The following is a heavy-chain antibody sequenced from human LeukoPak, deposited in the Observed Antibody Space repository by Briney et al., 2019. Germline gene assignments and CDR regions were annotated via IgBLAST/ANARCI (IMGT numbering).Heavy chain of an antibody. V-gene: IGHV3-33*08. CDR3: GRDSLGGDY. D-gene: IGHD3-16*01. CDR2: IWNDGSKK. J-gene: IGHJ4*02. Sequence: SGGSLRLSCAASGFSFSTFGMHWARRAPGKGLEWVAVIWNDGSKKFYAESVKGRFTISRDNSQNTLYLQMNRLRAEDTAVYYCGRDSLGGDYWGQGTPVTVSS. CDR1: GFSFSTFG.